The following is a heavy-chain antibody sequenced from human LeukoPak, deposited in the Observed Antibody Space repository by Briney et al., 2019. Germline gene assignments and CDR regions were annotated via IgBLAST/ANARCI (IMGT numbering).Heavy chain of an antibody. CDR1: GFTFTNYN. CDR3: ARDDEQWLVSYGFDY. D-gene: IGHD6-19*01. CDR2: ISSSGSTT. Sequence: PGGSLRLSCAASGFTFTNYNMNWVRQAQGKGREWVSYISSSGSTTYYAHSVKGRFTISRDNAKNSLYLQMNSLRAEDTAVYYCARDDEQWLVSYGFDYWGQGILVTVSS. J-gene: IGHJ4*02. V-gene: IGHV3-48*04.